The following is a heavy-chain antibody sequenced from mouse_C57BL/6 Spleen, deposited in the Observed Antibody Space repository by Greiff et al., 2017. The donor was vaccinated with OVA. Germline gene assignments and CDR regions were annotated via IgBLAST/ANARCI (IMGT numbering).Heavy chain of an antibody. J-gene: IGHJ4*01. CDR3: ARDRGDWAMDY. D-gene: IGHD3-3*01. Sequence: EVQVVESGGGLVKPGGSLKLSCAASGFTFSSYAMSWVRQTPEKRLEWVATISDGGSYTYYPDNVKGRFTISRDNAKNNLYLQMSHLKSEDTAMYYCARDRGDWAMDYWGQGTSVTVSS. CDR1: GFTFSSYA. CDR2: ISDGGSYT. V-gene: IGHV5-4*01.